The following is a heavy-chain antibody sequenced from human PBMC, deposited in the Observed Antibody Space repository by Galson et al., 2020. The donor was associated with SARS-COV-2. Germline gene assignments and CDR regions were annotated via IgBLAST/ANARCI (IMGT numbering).Heavy chain of an antibody. V-gene: IGHV3-30*01. CDR2: ISYDGSNK. CDR1: GFTFSSYA. J-gene: IGHJ1*01. Sequence: GGSLRLSCAASGFTFSSYAMHWVRQAPGKGLEWVAVISYDGSNKYYADSVKGRFTISRDNSKNTLYLQMNSLRAEDTAVYYCARAPLAPIAAACTIQHWGQGTLVTVSS. D-gene: IGHD6-13*01. CDR3: ARAPLAPIAAACTIQH.